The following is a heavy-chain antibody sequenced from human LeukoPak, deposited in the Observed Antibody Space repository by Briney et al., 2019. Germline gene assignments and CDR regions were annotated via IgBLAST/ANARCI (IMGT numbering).Heavy chain of an antibody. Sequence: PGGSLRLSCAASGFTFSAHWMSWVRQAPGKGLEWVAVISYDGSNKYYADSVKGRFTISRDNSKNTLYLQMNSLRAEDTAVYYCATPSGSYRHVDHWGQGTLVTVSS. CDR1: GFTFSAHW. D-gene: IGHD1-26*01. J-gene: IGHJ4*02. CDR3: ATPSGSYRHVDH. CDR2: ISYDGSNK. V-gene: IGHV3-30-3*01.